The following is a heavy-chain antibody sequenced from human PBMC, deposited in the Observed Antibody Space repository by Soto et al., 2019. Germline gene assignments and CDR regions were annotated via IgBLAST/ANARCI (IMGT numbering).Heavy chain of an antibody. CDR3: ARGGGYCSSTSCPGV. Sequence: QVQLVESGGGVVQPGRSLRLSCAASGFTFSSYAISWVRQAPGQGLEWMGGIIPIFGTANYAQKFQGRVTITADESTSTAYMELSSLRSEDTAVYYCARGGGYCSSTSCPGVWGQGTTVTVSS. V-gene: IGHV1-69*01. D-gene: IGHD2-2*01. CDR1: GFTFSSYA. CDR2: IIPIFGTA. J-gene: IGHJ6*02.